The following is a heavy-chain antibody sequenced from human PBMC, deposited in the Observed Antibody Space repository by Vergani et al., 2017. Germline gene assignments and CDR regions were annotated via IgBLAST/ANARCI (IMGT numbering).Heavy chain of an antibody. CDR2: ISAYNGNT. D-gene: IGHD2-2*01. V-gene: IGHV1-18*01. J-gene: IGHJ6*02. CDR1: GYTFTSYD. Sequence: QVQLVQSGAEVKKPGASVKVSCKASGYTFTSYDINWVRQATGQGLEWMGWISAYNGNTNYAQKLQGRVTMTTDTSTSTAYMELRSLRSDDTAVYYCARSPYCSSTSCYPYYYYGMDVWGQGTTVTVSS. CDR3: ARSPYCSSTSCYPYYYYGMDV.